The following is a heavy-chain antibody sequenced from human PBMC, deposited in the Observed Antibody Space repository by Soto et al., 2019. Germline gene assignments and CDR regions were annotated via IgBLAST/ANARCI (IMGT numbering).Heavy chain of an antibody. D-gene: IGHD3-22*01. J-gene: IGHJ3*02. Sequence: QVQLVQSGAEVKKPGSSVKVSCKASGGTFSSYAISWVRQAPGQGLEWMGGIIPIFGTANYAQKFQGRVTITADESTSTASMELSSLRSEDTAVYYCATPGDWYDSSGYPRDSFDIWVQGTMVTVS. CDR3: ATPGDWYDSSGYPRDSFDI. V-gene: IGHV1-69*01. CDR1: GGTFSSYA. CDR2: IIPIFGTA.